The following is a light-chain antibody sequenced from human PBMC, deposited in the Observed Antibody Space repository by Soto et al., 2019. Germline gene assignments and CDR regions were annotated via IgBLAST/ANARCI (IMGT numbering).Light chain of an antibody. Sequence: DIQMTQSPSSLSASVGDGVTITCRASQSISSYVSWYQQKPGKAPKLLIYAASTLQSGVPSRFSGSGSGTDFTLTISCLQSEGFATYYCQQYYSYPWTFGQGTKVDIK. V-gene: IGKV1-39*01. J-gene: IGKJ1*01. CDR1: QSISSY. CDR2: AAS. CDR3: QQYYSYPWT.